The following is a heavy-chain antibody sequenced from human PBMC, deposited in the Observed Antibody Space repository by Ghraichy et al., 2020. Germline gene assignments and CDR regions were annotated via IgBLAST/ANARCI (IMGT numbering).Heavy chain of an antibody. J-gene: IGHJ4*02. CDR2: IYYSGST. D-gene: IGHD1-14*01. CDR3: ARRANRAFDY. CDR1: GGSISSSSYY. Sequence: SQTLSLTCTVSGGSISSSSYYWGWIRQPPGKGLEWIGSIYYSGSTYYNPSLKSRVTISVDTSKNQFSLKLSSVTAADTAVYYCARRANRAFDYWGQGTLVTVSS. V-gene: IGHV4-39*01.